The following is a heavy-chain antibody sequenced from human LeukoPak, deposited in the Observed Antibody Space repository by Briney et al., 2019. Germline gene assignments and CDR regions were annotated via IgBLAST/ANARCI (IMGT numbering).Heavy chain of an antibody. CDR2: IYAGGNT. CDR1: GFSVGTNY. D-gene: IGHD4-23*01. CDR3: VGGHDLEFEF. J-gene: IGHJ5*01. Sequence: GGSLRLSCAASGFSVGTNYMTWVRQAPGMGLEWVSMIYAGGNTYYRDSVKGRFTISRDSSRNTVFLHMSGLRDDDTAVYYCVGGHDLEFEFWGQGTLVIVSS. V-gene: IGHV3-53*01.